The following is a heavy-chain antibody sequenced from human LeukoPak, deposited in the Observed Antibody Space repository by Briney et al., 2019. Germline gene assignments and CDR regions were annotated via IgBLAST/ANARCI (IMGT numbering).Heavy chain of an antibody. J-gene: IGHJ4*02. Sequence: ASVKVSCKVSGYTLTELSMHWVRQAPGKGLEWMGGFDPEDGETIYAQKFQGRVTTTEDTSTDTAYMELSSLRSEDTAVCYCATLSSREWVMTYWGQGTLVTVSS. CDR2: FDPEDGET. CDR3: ATLSSREWVMTY. D-gene: IGHD3-3*01. V-gene: IGHV1-24*01. CDR1: GYTLTELS.